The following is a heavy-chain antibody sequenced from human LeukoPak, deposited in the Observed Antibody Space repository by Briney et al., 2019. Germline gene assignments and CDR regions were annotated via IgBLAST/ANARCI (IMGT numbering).Heavy chain of an antibody. D-gene: IGHD3-10*01. CDR3: AKDRIGTYYFFDS. J-gene: IGHJ4*02. V-gene: IGHV3-23*01. Sequence: GGSLRLSCTASGFGFSSYAMTWVRQAPGKGLEWVSALSGTGGTRYYANSVKGRFTISRDNSKNTVYLQMNSLRADDTAVYYCAKDRIGTYYFFDSWGQGTLVTVSS. CDR1: GFGFSSYA. CDR2: LSGTGGTR.